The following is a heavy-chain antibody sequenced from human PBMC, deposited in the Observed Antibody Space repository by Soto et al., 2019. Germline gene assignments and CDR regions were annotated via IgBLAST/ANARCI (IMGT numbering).Heavy chain of an antibody. CDR3: ARGAYYDSSGYSDY. V-gene: IGHV1-18*01. D-gene: IGHD3-22*01. CDR1: GYSFTSHG. Sequence: ASVKVSCKASGYSFTSHGISWVRQAPGQGLEWMGWISAYNGNTNYAQKLQGRVTMTTDTSTSTAYMELRSLRSDDTAVYYCARGAYYDSSGYSDYWGQGTLVTVSS. CDR2: ISAYNGNT. J-gene: IGHJ4*02.